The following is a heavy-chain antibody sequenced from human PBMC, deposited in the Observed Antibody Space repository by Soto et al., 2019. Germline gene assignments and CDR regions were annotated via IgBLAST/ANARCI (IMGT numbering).Heavy chain of an antibody. J-gene: IGHJ6*02. CDR1: GGSISSGGYY. Sequence: QVQLQESGPGLVKPSQTLSLTCTVSGGSISSGGYYWSWIRQHPGKGLEWIGYIYYSGSTYSNRSLKMRVTISVDTSKNQFSLKLSSVTAADTAVYYCARDRGYSSSWHLDYYYYGMDVWGQGTTVTVSS. D-gene: IGHD6-13*01. CDR3: ARDRGYSSSWHLDYYYYGMDV. CDR2: IYYSGST. V-gene: IGHV4-31*03.